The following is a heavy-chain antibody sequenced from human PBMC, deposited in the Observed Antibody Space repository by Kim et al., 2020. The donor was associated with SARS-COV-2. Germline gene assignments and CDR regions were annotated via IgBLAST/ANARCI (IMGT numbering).Heavy chain of an antibody. CDR2: IYPGDSDT. D-gene: IGHD3-22*01. CDR3: AGTHYSDNTGYFDAFDI. Sequence: GESLKISCKGSRYSFINYWIGWVRQMPGKGLEWMGIIYPGDSDTRYSPSFQGQVTISADKSISTAYLQWSSLKASDTAMYYCAGTHYSDNTGYFDAFDIWGQRTALTASS. J-gene: IGHJ3*02. CDR1: RYSFINYW. V-gene: IGHV5-51*01.